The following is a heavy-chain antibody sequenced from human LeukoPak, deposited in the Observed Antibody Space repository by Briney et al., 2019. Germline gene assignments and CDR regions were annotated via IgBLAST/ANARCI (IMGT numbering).Heavy chain of an antibody. J-gene: IGHJ4*02. Sequence: HPGGSLRLSCAASGFTFSTYAMNWVRQAPGKGLEWVSGITSSGGITYYADSVKGRFTISRDNSKNTLYLQMNSLRDEDTAVYYCAKARPQDYWGQGTLVTVSS. V-gene: IGHV3-23*01. CDR1: GFTFSTYA. CDR3: AKARPQDY. CDR2: ITSSGGIT.